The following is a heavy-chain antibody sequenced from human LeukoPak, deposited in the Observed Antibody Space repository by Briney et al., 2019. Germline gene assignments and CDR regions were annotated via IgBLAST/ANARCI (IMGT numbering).Heavy chain of an antibody. CDR2: ISAYNGNK. Sequence: ASVTVSCKASGYTFTSYGISWVRQAPGQGLEWMGWISAYNGNKNYAQKLQGRVTMTTDTSTSTDYMELRSLRSDDTAVYYCARGGELVVAATQAYNWFDPWGQGTLVTVSS. J-gene: IGHJ5*02. CDR1: GYTFTSYG. V-gene: IGHV1-18*01. CDR3: ARGGELVVAATQAYNWFDP. D-gene: IGHD2-15*01.